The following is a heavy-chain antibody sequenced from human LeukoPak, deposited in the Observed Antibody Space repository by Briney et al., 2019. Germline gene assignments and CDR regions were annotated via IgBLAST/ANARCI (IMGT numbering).Heavy chain of an antibody. CDR3: ARGPYYYDSSGYNMLRY. V-gene: IGHV1-8*01. CDR1: GYTFTSYD. CDR2: MNPNSGNT. J-gene: IGHJ4*02. Sequence: ASVTVSCKASGYTFTSYDINWVRQATGQGLEWMGWMNPNSGNTGYAQKFQGRVTMTRNTSISTAYMELSSLRSEDTAVYYCARGPYYYDSSGYNMLRYWGQGTLVTVSS. D-gene: IGHD3-22*01.